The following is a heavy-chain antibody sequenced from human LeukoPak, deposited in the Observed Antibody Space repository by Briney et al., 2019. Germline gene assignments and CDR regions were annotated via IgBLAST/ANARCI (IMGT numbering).Heavy chain of an antibody. V-gene: IGHV4-39*01. CDR2: IYYSGST. Sequence: SETLSLTCTVSGGSISSSYYWGWIRQPPGKGLEWIGSIYYSGSTYYNSSLESRVTISLDTSKNQFSLKVTSVTAADTAVYYCARWSYDSSGFRFDYWGQGTLVTVSS. CDR1: GGSISSSYY. D-gene: IGHD3-22*01. J-gene: IGHJ4*02. CDR3: ARWSYDSSGFRFDY.